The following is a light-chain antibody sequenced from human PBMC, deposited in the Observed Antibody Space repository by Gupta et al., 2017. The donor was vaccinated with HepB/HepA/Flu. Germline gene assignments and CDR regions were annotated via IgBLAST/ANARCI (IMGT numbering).Light chain of an antibody. V-gene: IGLV1-47*01. J-gene: IGLJ3*02. Sequence: QSVLTQPPSASGPPGQWVTIPCSGGSSNIGSTFVYWYQQLPGTAPKLLIYRDNRRPSGVPDRFSASKSGTSASLAISGLRSEDESDYYCAAWDDSLSGVVFGGGTKLTVL. CDR1: SSNIGSTF. CDR3: AAWDDSLSGVV. CDR2: RDN.